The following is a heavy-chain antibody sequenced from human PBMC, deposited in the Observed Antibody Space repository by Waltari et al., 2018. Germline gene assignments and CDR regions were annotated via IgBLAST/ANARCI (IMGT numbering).Heavy chain of an antibody. V-gene: IGHV1-2*06. CDR1: GYTFTGYY. D-gene: IGHD3-22*01. Sequence: QVQLVQSGAEVKKPGASVKVSCKASGYTFTGYYMHWVRQAPGQGLEWMGRINPNSGGTNYAQKFQGRVTMTRDTSKNQFSLKLSSVTAADTAVYYCATLRHSSGSPDAFDIWGQGTMVTVSS. CDR3: ATLRHSSGSPDAFDI. J-gene: IGHJ3*02. CDR2: INPNSGGT.